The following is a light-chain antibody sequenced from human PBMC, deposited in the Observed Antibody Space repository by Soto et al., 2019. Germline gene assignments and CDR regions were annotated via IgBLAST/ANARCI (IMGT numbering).Light chain of an antibody. V-gene: IGKV1-13*02. Sequence: AIQLTQSPSSLSASVGDRVTITCRASQGISSALTWYQQKAGKAPKLLIYDASSLESGVPSRFSGSGSGKDFPLIFSSLQPEDFAVYYCQHFNSFPYTFGQGTKLEIK. CDR2: DAS. CDR3: QHFNSFPYT. CDR1: QGISSA. J-gene: IGKJ2*01.